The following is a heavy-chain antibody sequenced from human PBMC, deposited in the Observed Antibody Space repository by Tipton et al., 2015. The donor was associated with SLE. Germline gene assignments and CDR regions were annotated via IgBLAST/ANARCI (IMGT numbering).Heavy chain of an antibody. CDR1: GFTFSSYA. J-gene: IGHJ3*02. D-gene: IGHD3-16*01. CDR2: ISYDGSNK. Sequence: SLRLSCAASGFTFSSYAMHWVRQAPGKGLEWVAVISYDGSNKYYADSVKGRFTISRDNSKNSLYLQMNSLRAEDTAVYYCAREGQGGAFDIWGQGTMVTVSS. V-gene: IGHV3-30-3*01. CDR3: AREGQGGAFDI.